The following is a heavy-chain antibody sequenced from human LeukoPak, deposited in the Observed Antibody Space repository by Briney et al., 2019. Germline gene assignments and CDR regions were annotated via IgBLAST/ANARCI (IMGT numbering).Heavy chain of an antibody. CDR1: GDTFSCYA. D-gene: IGHD3-22*01. Sequence: GSSVTVSCKATGDTFSCYAISWVRQAPGQGLEWMGGIIPIFGTANYAQKFQGRFTITAYESTSTAYMELSSLRSEDTAVYYCARSYYYDSSGYYKRYYFDYWGQGTLVTVSS. CDR2: IIPIFGTA. V-gene: IGHV1-69*01. CDR3: ARSYYYDSSGYYKRYYFDY. J-gene: IGHJ4*02.